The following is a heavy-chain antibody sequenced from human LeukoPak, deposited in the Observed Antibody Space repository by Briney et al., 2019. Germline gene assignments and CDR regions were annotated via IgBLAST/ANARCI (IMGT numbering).Heavy chain of an antibody. V-gene: IGHV4-34*01. CDR1: GGSFSGYY. Sequence: SETLSLTCAVYGGSFSGYYWSWIRQPPGKGLEWIGVINNSGSTYYNASLKRRVTISVDTSKNQFSLKLNSVTAADTAVYYCARGRYSSGWYVGYYFDYWGQGTLVTVSS. CDR3: ARGRYSSGWYVGYYFDY. D-gene: IGHD6-19*01. J-gene: IGHJ4*02. CDR2: INNSGST.